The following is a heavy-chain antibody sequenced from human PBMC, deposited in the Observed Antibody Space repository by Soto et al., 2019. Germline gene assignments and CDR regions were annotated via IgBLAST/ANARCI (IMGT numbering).Heavy chain of an antibody. Sequence: GASVKVSCKASGYTFTGYYMHWVRQAPGQGLEWMGWINPNSGGTNYAQKFQGWVTMTRDTSISTAYMELSRLRSDDTAVYYCAREYYGDYPPYFDYWGQGTLVTVSS. D-gene: IGHD4-17*01. CDR1: GYTFTGYY. J-gene: IGHJ4*02. V-gene: IGHV1-2*04. CDR2: INPNSGGT. CDR3: AREYYGDYPPYFDY.